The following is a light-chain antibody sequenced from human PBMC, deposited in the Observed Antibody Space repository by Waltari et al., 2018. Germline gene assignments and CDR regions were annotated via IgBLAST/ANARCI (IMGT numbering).Light chain of an antibody. CDR2: LAS. CDR3: QQYYSTPWT. J-gene: IGKJ1*01. Sequence: DIVMTQSPDSLSVSLGERATINCKSSQSVLYSSNNNNFLAWYQQKPGQPPKLLIYLASTRQTGVPDRFSGSGSGTDFTLTISSLQAEDVAVYYCQQYYSTPWTFGQGTKVETK. V-gene: IGKV4-1*01. CDR1: QSVLYSSNNNNF.